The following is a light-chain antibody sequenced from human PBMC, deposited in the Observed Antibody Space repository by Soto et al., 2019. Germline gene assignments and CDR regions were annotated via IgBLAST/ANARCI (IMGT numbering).Light chain of an antibody. J-gene: IGKJ4*01. Sequence: DLQVTQSPSTLSASVGDRVTITCRASQSISSWLAWYQQKPGKAPKLLIYDASSLESGVPSRFSGSGSGTEFTLTINNLQPDDFATYYCQQYDNWVAFGGGTKV. V-gene: IGKV1-5*01. CDR3: QQYDNWVA. CDR2: DAS. CDR1: QSISSW.